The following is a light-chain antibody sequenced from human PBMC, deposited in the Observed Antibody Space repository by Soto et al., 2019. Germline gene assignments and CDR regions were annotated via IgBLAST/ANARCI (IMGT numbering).Light chain of an antibody. CDR1: QRISSSY. CDR2: GAS. CDR3: QQYGSSLYT. V-gene: IGKV3-20*01. Sequence: ENVLTQSPGTLSLSPGERATLSCRASQRISSSYLAWYQQKPGQAPRLLIYGASSRATGIPDRFSGSGSGTDFTLTISRLEPEDFAVYYCQQYGSSLYTFGQGLKLEIK. J-gene: IGKJ2*01.